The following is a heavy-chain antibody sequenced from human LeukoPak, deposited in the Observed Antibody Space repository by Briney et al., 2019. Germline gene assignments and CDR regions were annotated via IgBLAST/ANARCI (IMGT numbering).Heavy chain of an antibody. CDR3: ARDRIMITFGGVIVHYGMDV. CDR1: GFTFSSYA. Sequence: GGSLRLSCAASGFTFSSYAMSWVRQAPRKGLEWVSAISGSGGSTYYADSVKGRFTISRDNAKNSLYLQMNSLRAEDTAVYYCARDRIMITFGGVIVHYGMDVWGQGTTVTVSS. J-gene: IGHJ6*02. CDR2: ISGSGGST. V-gene: IGHV3-23*01. D-gene: IGHD3-16*02.